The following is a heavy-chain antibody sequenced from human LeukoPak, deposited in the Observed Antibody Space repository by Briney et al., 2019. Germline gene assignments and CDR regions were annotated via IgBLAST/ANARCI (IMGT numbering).Heavy chain of an antibody. Sequence: PGGSLRLSCAASGFTFSSYGMHWVRQAPGKGLEWVAVISYDGSNKYYADSVKGRFTISRDNSKNTLYLQMNSLRAEDTAVYYCAKAGEYCSGGSCHNTYYYYGMDVWGQGTTVTVSS. D-gene: IGHD2-15*01. CDR2: ISYDGSNK. CDR1: GFTFSSYG. J-gene: IGHJ6*02. CDR3: AKAGEYCSGGSCHNTYYYYGMDV. V-gene: IGHV3-30*18.